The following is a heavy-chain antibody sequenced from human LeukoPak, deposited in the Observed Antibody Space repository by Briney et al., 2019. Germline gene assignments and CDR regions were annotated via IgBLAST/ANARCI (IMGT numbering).Heavy chain of an antibody. V-gene: IGHV3-23*01. CDR1: GFTFISHA. J-gene: IGHJ4*02. D-gene: IGHD3-22*01. CDR2: IRGSGGNT. Sequence: GGSLRLSCAASGFTFISHAMTWVRQASGKGLEWVSSIRGSGGNTYYADSVKGRFTISRDNFQNTLYLQMNSLRAEDTAVYYCAKDYYDSSIFSAPHLFACWGQGTLVPVSS. CDR3: AKDYYDSSIFSAPHLFAC.